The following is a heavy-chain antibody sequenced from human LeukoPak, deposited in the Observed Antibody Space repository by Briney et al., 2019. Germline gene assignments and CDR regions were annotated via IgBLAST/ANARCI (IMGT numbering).Heavy chain of an antibody. CDR2: IFGVDST. CDR3: ASDLIY. CDR1: GVTVSSHY. V-gene: IGHV3-53*01. J-gene: IGHJ4*02. Sequence: GGSLRLSCAASGVTVSSHYMNWVRQAPGKGLEWVSVIFGVDSTSYADSVKGRYTISRDNSKNTLYLQMNSLTAEDSGVYFCASDLIYWGQGTLVTVSS.